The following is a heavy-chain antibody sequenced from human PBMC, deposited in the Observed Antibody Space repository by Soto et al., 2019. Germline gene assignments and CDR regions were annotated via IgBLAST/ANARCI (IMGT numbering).Heavy chain of an antibody. D-gene: IGHD6-19*01. CDR2: IIPSGGST. J-gene: IGHJ4*02. V-gene: IGHV1-46*01. Sequence: ASVKVSCKASGYTFTSYYMHWVRQAPGRGLEWMGMIIPSGGSTSYAQKFQGRVTITADESTSTAYMELSSLRSEDTAVYYCTTEKNKAVAGLFDYWGQGTLVTVSS. CDR3: TTEKNKAVAGLFDY. CDR1: GYTFTSYY.